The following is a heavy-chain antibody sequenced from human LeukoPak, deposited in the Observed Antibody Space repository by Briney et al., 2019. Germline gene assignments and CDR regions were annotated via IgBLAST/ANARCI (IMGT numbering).Heavy chain of an antibody. V-gene: IGHV1-18*01. CDR1: GYTFTSYG. J-gene: IGHJ5*02. CDR3: ARAKTFMIFGVVITDWFDP. Sequence: ASVKVSCKASGYTFTSYGISWVRQAPGQGLEWMGWISAYNGNTNYAQKLQGRVTMTTDTSTSTAYMELRSLRSDDTAVYYCARAKTFMIFGVVITDWFDPWGQGTLVTVSS. CDR2: ISAYNGNT. D-gene: IGHD3-3*01.